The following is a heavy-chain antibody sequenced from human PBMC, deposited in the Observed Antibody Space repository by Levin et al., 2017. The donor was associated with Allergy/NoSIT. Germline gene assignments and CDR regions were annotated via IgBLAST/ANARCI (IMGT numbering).Heavy chain of an antibody. CDR2: FDPEDGET. V-gene: IGHV1-24*01. CDR3: ATNWGKQLDSGSADY. CDR1: GYTLTELS. J-gene: IGHJ4*02. Sequence: ASVKVSCKVSGYTLTELSMHWVRQAPGKGLEWMGGFDPEDGETIYAQKFQGRVTMTEDTSTDTAYMELSSLRSEDTAVYYCATNWGKQLDSGSADYWGQGTLVTVSS. D-gene: IGHD1-26*01.